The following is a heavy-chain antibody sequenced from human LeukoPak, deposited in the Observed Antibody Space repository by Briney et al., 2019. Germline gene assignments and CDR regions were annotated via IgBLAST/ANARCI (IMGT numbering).Heavy chain of an antibody. CDR2: IYSGGST. CDR3: ARSYSSGWYYFDY. D-gene: IGHD6-19*01. CDR1: EFTFSSYA. Sequence: GGSLRLSCAASEFTFSSYAMSWVRQAPGKGLEWVSVIYSGGSTYYADSVKGRFTISRDNSKNTLYLQMNSLRAEDTAVYYCARSYSSGWYYFDYWGQGTLVTVSS. V-gene: IGHV3-66*01. J-gene: IGHJ4*02.